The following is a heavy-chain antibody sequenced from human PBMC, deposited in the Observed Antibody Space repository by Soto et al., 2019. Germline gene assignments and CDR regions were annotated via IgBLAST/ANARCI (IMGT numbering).Heavy chain of an antibody. CDR2: IIPLLGTP. CDR1: GGSFNTYG. J-gene: IGHJ6*02. CDR3: ARDYNDYDILTGQNGMDV. Sequence: GASVKVSCKVSGGSFNTYGIGWGRQAPGQGLEWMGEIIPLLGTPNYAQKFQGRVTITADESTSTAYMELSSLRPEDTAVYYCARDYNDYDILTGQNGMDVWGQGTTVTVSS. V-gene: IGHV1-69*13. D-gene: IGHD3-9*01.